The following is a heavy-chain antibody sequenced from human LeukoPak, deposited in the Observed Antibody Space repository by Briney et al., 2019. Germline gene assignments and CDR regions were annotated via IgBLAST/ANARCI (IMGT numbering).Heavy chain of an antibody. CDR3: AKASRLLWFGELPLGVDP. CDR2: ISGSGGST. V-gene: IGHV3-23*01. D-gene: IGHD3-10*01. J-gene: IGHJ5*02. CDR1: GFTFSSYA. Sequence: GGSLRLSCAASGFTFSSYAMSWVRQAPGKGLEWVSAISGSGGSTYYADSVKGRFTISRDNSKNTLYLQMNSLRAEDTAVYYCAKASRLLWFGELPLGVDPWGQGTLVTVSS.